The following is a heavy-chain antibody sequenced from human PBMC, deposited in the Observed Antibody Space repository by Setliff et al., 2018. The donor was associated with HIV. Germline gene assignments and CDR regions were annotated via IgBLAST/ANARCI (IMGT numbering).Heavy chain of an antibody. V-gene: IGHV1-3*04. CDR2: INTGNANT. CDR3: ARDGRVLLWFGELAWYFDL. Sequence: ASVKVSCKASGYTFTSYTIHWVRQAPGQRLEWMGWINTGNANTKYSQKFQDRVTITRDTSASTAYLELSSLRSEDTAVYYCARDGRVLLWFGELAWYFDLWGRGTLVTVSS. D-gene: IGHD3-10*01. J-gene: IGHJ2*01. CDR1: GYTFTSYT.